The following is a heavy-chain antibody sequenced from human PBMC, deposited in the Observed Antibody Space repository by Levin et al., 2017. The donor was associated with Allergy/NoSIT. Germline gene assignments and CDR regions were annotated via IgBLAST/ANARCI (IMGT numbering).Heavy chain of an antibody. D-gene: IGHD3-10*01. Sequence: SETLSLTCTVSGGSISSSSYYWGWIRQPPGKGLEWIGSIYYSGSTYYNPSLKSRVTISVDTSKNQFSLKLSSVTAADTAVYYCARLSGGYGSGSYLHIDYWGQGTLVTVSS. CDR1: GGSISSSSYY. V-gene: IGHV4-39*01. CDR2: IYYSGST. CDR3: ARLSGGYGSGSYLHIDY. J-gene: IGHJ4*02.